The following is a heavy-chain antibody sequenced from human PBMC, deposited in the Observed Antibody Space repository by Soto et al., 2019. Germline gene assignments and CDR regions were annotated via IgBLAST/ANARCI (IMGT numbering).Heavy chain of an antibody. J-gene: IGHJ5*02. CDR3: ARALRAYCGGDCYLGTP. D-gene: IGHD2-21*02. CDR2: IIPIFGTA. V-gene: IGHV1-69*12. CDR1: GGTFSSYA. Sequence: QVQLVQSGAEVKKPGSSVKVSCKASGGTFSSYAISWVRQAPGQGLEWMGGIIPIFGTANYAQKFQGRVTATADESTSPAYMELSSLGSEDTAVYYCARALRAYCGGDCYLGTPWGQGTLVTVSS.